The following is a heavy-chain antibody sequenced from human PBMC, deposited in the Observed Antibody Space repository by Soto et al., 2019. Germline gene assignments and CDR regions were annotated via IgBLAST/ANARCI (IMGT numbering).Heavy chain of an antibody. V-gene: IGHV3-30-3*01. Sequence: GGSLRLSCVASGFSFDTYGIHWVRQAPGKGLQWVALISYEGSNTYYADSVRGRFTISRDNSKNTLYLQMNTLRPEDTGVYYCARVTPGNNLYYFSGLDFWRQGTSVTVSS. CDR1: GFSFDTYG. CDR3: ARVTPGNNLYYFSGLDF. D-gene: IGHD1-1*01. CDR2: ISYEGSNT. J-gene: IGHJ6*02.